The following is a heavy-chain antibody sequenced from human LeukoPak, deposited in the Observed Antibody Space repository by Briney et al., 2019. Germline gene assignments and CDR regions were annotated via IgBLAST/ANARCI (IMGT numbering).Heavy chain of an antibody. CDR2: ISSSSSYI. J-gene: IGHJ6*02. CDR3: AREVAYCGGDCYFNQDGMDV. V-gene: IGHV3-21*01. Sequence: PGGSLRLSCAASGFTFSSYSMNWVRQAPGKGLERVSSISSSSSYIYYADSVKGRFTISRDNAKNSLYLQMNSLRAEDTAVYYCAREVAYCGGDCYFNQDGMDVWGQGTTVTVSS. CDR1: GFTFSSYS. D-gene: IGHD2-21*02.